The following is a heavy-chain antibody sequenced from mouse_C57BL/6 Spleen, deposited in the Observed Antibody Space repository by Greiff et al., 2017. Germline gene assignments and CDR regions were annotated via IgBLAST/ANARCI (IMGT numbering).Heavy chain of an antibody. CDR2: IRSKSNNYAT. Sequence: EVQVVESGGGLVQPKGSLKLSCAASGFSFNTYAMNWVRQAPGKGLEWVARIRSKSNNYATYYADSVKDRFTISRDESESMLYLQMNNLKTEDTGMYYCGNSDARDYWGQGTSVTVSS. V-gene: IGHV10-1*01. CDR3: GNSDARDY. CDR1: GFSFNTYA. D-gene: IGHD2-1*01. J-gene: IGHJ4*01.